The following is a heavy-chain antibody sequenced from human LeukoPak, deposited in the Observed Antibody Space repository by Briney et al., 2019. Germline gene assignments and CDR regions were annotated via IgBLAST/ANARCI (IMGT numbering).Heavy chain of an antibody. J-gene: IGHJ5*02. CDR2: INHSGST. CDR3: ARRWEWLRPKNWFDP. V-gene: IGHV4-34*01. D-gene: IGHD5-12*01. CDR1: GGSFSGYY. Sequence: PSETLSLTCAVYGGSFSGYYWSWIRQPPGKGLEWIGEINHSGSTNYNPSLKSRVTISVDTSKNQFSLKLSSVTAADTAVYYCARRWEWLRPKNWFDPWGQGTLVTVSS.